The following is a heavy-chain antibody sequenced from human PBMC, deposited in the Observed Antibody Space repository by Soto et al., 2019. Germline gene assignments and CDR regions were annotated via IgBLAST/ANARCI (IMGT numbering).Heavy chain of an antibody. J-gene: IGHJ4*02. CDR1: GFTFSSYG. V-gene: IGHV3-33*01. Sequence: QVQLVESGGGVVQPGRSLRLSCAASGFTFSSYGMHWVRQAPGKGLEWVAVIWYDGSNKYYADSVKGRFTISRDNSKNTLYPQMTSLMAEDTAVYYCAGGGLRVGELSTPKGEFDDWGQGTLVTVSS. CDR3: AGGGLRVGELSTPKGEFDD. D-gene: IGHD3-16*02. CDR2: IWYDGSNK.